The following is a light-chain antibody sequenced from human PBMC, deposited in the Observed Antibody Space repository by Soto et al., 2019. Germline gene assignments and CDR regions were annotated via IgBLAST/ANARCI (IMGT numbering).Light chain of an antibody. CDR1: QSVGSSF. CDR3: QEHASI. CDR2: DAS. Sequence: EIVWTQSPGTLSLSPGEGATLSCRASQSVGSSFLAWYQQKPGQPPTLLIYDASTRATGIPDRFSGSGSGTDFTLTISRLEPEDFAVYYCQEHASIFGQRTRLAI. J-gene: IGKJ5*01. V-gene: IGKV3-20*01.